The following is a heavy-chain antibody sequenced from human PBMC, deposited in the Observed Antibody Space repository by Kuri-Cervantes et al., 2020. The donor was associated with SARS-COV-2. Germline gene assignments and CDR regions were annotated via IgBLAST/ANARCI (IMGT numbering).Heavy chain of an antibody. J-gene: IGHJ4*02. D-gene: IGHD3-22*01. V-gene: IGHV3-23*01. CDR1: GFTFSNAW. CDR2: ISGSGGST. Sequence: GESLKISCAASGFTFSNAWMSWVRQAPGKGLEWVSAISGSGGSTYYADSVKGRFTISRDNSKNTLYLQMNSLRAEDTAVYYCAKDRGGYYGVWGQGTLVIVSS. CDR3: AKDRGGYYGV.